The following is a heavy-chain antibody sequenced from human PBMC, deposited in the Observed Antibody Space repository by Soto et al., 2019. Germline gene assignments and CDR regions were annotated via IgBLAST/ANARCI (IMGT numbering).Heavy chain of an antibody. CDR3: ARGRYARNYDFWSGYYTNYYYYGMDV. CDR1: GFTFSSYA. CDR2: ISYDGSNK. Sequence: GGSLRLSCAASGFTFSSYAMHWVRQAPGKGLEWVAVISYDGSNKYYADSVKGRFTISRDNSKNTLYLQMNSLRAEDTAVYYCARGRYARNYDFWSGYYTNYYYYGMDVWGQGTTVTVSS. D-gene: IGHD3-3*01. J-gene: IGHJ6*02. V-gene: IGHV3-30-3*01.